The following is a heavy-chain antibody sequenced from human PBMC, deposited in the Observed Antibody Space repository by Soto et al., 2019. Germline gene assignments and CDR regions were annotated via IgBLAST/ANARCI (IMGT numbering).Heavy chain of an antibody. V-gene: IGHV4-31*03. CDR1: VASISSGGYY. J-gene: IGHJ5*02. D-gene: IGHD3-22*01. Sequence: PSETLSLTCTVSVASISSGGYYWSWILQHPGKGLEWIGYIYHRGSTYYNPSLNSRATISVDTSKNQFSLKLSSVTAADTAVYYCARDPRGYSDWFDPWGQGTLVTVSS. CDR3: ARDPRGYSDWFDP. CDR2: IYHRGST.